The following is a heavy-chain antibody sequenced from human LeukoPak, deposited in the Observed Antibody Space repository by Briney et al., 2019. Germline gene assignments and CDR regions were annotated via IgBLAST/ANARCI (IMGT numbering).Heavy chain of an antibody. D-gene: IGHD5-12*01. Sequence: GGSLRLSCAASGFTFSSYAMSWVRQAPGKGLEWVSAISGSGGSTYYADSVKGRFTISRDNSKNTLYLQMNSLRAEDTAVYYCATVLRWTSGLREHDAFDVWGQGTMVTVSS. J-gene: IGHJ3*01. CDR2: ISGSGGST. V-gene: IGHV3-23*01. CDR3: ATVLRWTSGLREHDAFDV. CDR1: GFTFSSYA.